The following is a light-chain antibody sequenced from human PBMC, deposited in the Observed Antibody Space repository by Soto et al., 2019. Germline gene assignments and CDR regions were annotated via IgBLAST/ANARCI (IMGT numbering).Light chain of an antibody. CDR1: QSVRSSY. Sequence: EIVLTQPPATLSLSPGDRATLSCGASQSVRSSYVAWYQQKAGLAPRLLIDDGSSRASGIPDRFSGSGSGTDFTLTIGRLEPEDFAVYYCQQYDNSAPLSFGGGTKVEMK. J-gene: IGKJ4*01. CDR3: QQYDNSAPLS. V-gene: IGKV3D-20*01. CDR2: DGS.